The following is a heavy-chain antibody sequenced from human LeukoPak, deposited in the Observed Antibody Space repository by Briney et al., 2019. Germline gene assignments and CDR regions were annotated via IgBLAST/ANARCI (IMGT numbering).Heavy chain of an antibody. D-gene: IGHD2-15*01. CDR3: ARSAGRFGSGGSCYDY. CDR1: GFTFSNYA. CDR2: ISDSGGST. V-gene: IGHV3-64*01. J-gene: IGHJ4*02. Sequence: GGSLRLSCAASGFTFSNYAMHWVRQAPGKGLEYVSAISDSGGSTYYANSVKGRFTISRDNSKNTLYLQMGSLRVEDMAMYYCARSAGRFGSGGSCYDYWGQGTLVTVSS.